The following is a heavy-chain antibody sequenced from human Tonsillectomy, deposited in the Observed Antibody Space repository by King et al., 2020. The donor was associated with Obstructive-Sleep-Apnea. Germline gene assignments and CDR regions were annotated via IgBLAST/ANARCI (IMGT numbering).Heavy chain of an antibody. CDR2: INPRGGST. Sequence: VQLVESGAEVKKPGASVKVSCKASGYTFTSYYMHWVRQAPGQGLEWMGIINPRGGSTSYAQKFQGRVTMTRDTSTGTGYMELSSLRSEDTAVYYCARGLLWFGELLSDYYYGMDVWGQGTTVTVSS. D-gene: IGHD3-10*01. J-gene: IGHJ6*02. CDR1: GYTFTSYY. CDR3: ARGLLWFGELLSDYYYGMDV. V-gene: IGHV1-46*01.